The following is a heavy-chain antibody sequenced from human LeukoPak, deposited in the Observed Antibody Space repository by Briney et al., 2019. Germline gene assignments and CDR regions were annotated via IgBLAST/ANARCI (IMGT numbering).Heavy chain of an antibody. V-gene: IGHV4-38-2*02. J-gene: IGHJ4*02. CDR2: IYHSGST. Sequence: SETLSLTYTVSGYSISSGYYWGWIRQPPGKGLEWIGSIYHSGSTYYNPSLKSRVTISVDTSKNQFSLKLSSVTAADTAVYYCARDPMLYGSSWSYFDYWGQGTLVTVSS. CDR3: ARDPMLYGSSWSYFDY. D-gene: IGHD6-13*01. CDR1: GYSISSGYY.